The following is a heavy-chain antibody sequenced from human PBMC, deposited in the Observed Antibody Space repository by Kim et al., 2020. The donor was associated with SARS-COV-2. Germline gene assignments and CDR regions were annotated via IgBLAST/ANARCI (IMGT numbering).Heavy chain of an antibody. D-gene: IGHD4-17*01. J-gene: IGHJ4*02. CDR1: GYTFTSYY. CDR2: MNPNSGST. V-gene: IGHV1-8*02. Sequence: ASVKVSCKASGYTFTSYYINWVRQATGQGLEWMGWMNPNSGSTDYAQKFQGRVTMTRDTSIGTAYMELSGLTAGDTAVYYCARGWATVATGVGYWGQGTLVTVSS. CDR3: ARGWATVATGVGY.